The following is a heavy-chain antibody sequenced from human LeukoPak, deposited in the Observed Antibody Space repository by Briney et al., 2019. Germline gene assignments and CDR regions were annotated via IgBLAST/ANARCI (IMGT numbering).Heavy chain of an antibody. D-gene: IGHD6-13*01. J-gene: IGHJ4*02. CDR2: IYSGGST. V-gene: IGHV3-66*01. CDR3: ARDPAPPISSSWSYFDY. Sequence: GGSLRLSCAASGFTVSSNYMSWVRQAPGKGLEWVAVIYSGGSTYYPDSVKGRFTISRDNSKNTLYLQMNSLRAEDTAVYYCARDPAPPISSSWSYFDYWGQGTLVTVSS. CDR1: GFTVSSNY.